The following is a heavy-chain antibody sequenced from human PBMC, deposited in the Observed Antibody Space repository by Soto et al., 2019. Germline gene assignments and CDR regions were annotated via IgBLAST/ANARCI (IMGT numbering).Heavy chain of an antibody. CDR2: ISSSSAYI. CDR1: GFTFRSYT. Sequence: GWSLRLSYAASGFTFRSYTMSWVRQAPGKGLEWVSSISSSSAYIYYADSLKGRFTISRDNAKNSLYLQVNSLRAEDTAVYYCARGAVEGAGIPTYYFDYWGQGTLATVAS. V-gene: IGHV3-21*01. J-gene: IGHJ4*02. CDR3: ARGAVEGAGIPTYYFDY. D-gene: IGHD6-13*01.